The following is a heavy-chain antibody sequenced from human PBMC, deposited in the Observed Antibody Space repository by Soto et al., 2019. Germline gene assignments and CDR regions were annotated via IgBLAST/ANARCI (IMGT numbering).Heavy chain of an antibody. CDR3: ARQIYDSDTGPNFQYYFDS. D-gene: IGHD3-22*01. J-gene: IGHJ4*02. Sequence: GESLKISCKGSGYSFAGYWITWVRHEPGKGLEWMGRIDPSDSQTYYSPSFRGHVTISVTKSITTVFLQWSSLRASDTAMYYCARQIYDSDTGPNFQYYFDSWGQGTPVTVSS. CDR2: IDPSDSQT. CDR1: GYSFAGYW. V-gene: IGHV5-10-1*01.